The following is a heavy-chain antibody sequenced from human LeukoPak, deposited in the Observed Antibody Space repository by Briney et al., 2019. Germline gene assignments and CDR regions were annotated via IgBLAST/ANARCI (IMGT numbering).Heavy chain of an antibody. J-gene: IGHJ3*02. CDR1: GFTFSSYA. D-gene: IGHD2-21*02. CDR2: ISYDGSNK. Sequence: PGGSLRLSCAASGFTFSSYAMHWVRQAPGKGLEWVAVISYDGSNKYYADSVKGRFTISRDNSKNTLYLQMNSLRAEDTAVYYCARGRIVVVTAGAFDIWGQGTMVTVSS. V-gene: IGHV3-30-3*01. CDR3: ARGRIVVVTAGAFDI.